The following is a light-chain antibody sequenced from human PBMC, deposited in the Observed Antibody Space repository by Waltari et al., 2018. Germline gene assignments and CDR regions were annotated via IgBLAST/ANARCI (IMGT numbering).Light chain of an antibody. CDR2: AAS. CDR1: QGVSSL. CDR3: QQANNFPFT. Sequence: DIQMTQSPSSVSASVGDRVTTTCRASQGVSSLLAGYQQKPGKAPKLLIYAASTLQSGVPSRFSGSGSGTDFILTISSLQPEDSAAYYCQQANNFPFTFGQGTRLEIK. V-gene: IGKV1-12*01. J-gene: IGKJ5*01.